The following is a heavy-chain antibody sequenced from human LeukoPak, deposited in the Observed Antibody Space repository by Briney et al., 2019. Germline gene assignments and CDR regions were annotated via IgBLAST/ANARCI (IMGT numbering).Heavy chain of an antibody. J-gene: IGHJ4*02. D-gene: IGHD6-19*01. Sequence: GGSLRLSCAASGFTFSTYWMNWVRQAPGKGLEWVAVISYDGSNKNYADSVKGRFTISRDNSKNTLYLQMNSLRAEDTAVYYCARDQGEQWLVSQHWLDYWGQGTLVTVSS. CDR2: ISYDGSNK. CDR3: ARDQGEQWLVSQHWLDY. CDR1: GFTFSTYW. V-gene: IGHV3-30-3*01.